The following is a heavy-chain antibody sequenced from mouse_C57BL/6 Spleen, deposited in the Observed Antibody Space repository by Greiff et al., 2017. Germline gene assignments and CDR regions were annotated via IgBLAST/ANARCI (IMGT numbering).Heavy chain of an antibody. V-gene: IGHV1-61*01. CDR1: GYTFTSYW. Sequence: QVQLQQPGAELVRPGSSVKLSCKASGYTFTSYWMDWVKQRPGQGLEWIGNIYPSDSETHYNQKFKDKDTLTVDKSSSTAYMQLSSLTSEDSAVYYCARHYYGSSYIDYWGQGTTLTVSS. CDR2: IYPSDSET. D-gene: IGHD1-1*01. J-gene: IGHJ2*01. CDR3: ARHYYGSSYIDY.